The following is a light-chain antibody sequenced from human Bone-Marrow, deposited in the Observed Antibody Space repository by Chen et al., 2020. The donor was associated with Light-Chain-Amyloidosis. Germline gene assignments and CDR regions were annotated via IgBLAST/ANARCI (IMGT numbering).Light chain of an antibody. Sequence: SYVLTQPYSVSVAPGQTATIACGGNSLGSTSVHWYQQAPGPAPLLVVYNDRDRPSGIPERLSGCNSGNTATLTISRVEAGDEADYYCQVWDRSSDRPVFGGGTKLTVL. J-gene: IGLJ3*02. CDR2: NDR. CDR3: QVWDRSSDRPV. CDR1: SLGSTS. V-gene: IGLV3-21*02.